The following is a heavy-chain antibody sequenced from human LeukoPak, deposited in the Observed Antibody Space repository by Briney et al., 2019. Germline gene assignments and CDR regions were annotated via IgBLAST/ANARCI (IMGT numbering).Heavy chain of an antibody. CDR3: ARDFGVIASTGGIDY. CDR2: IGDSGSHI. J-gene: IGHJ4*02. Sequence: GGSLRLSCAASGFTFNAYTMKRVRQAPGKGLEWVSSIGDSGSHIFYADSVKGRFTTSRDNAKNSLYLQMNSLRAEDTAVYYCARDFGVIASTGGIDYWGQGTLVTVSS. V-gene: IGHV3-21*01. D-gene: IGHD2-8*01. CDR1: GFTFNAYT.